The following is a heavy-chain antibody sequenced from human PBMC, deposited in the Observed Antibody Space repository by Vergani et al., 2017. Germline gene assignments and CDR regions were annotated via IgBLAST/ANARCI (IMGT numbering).Heavy chain of an antibody. J-gene: IGHJ3*02. CDR3: AKLPPLELRGGAFDI. CDR2: IYSGGST. CDR1: GFTVSSNY. Sequence: EVQLVESGGGLVQPGGSLRLSCAASGFTVSSNYMSWVRQAPGKGLEWVSVIYSGGSTYYADSVKGRFTISRHNSKNTLYLQMNSLRAEDTAVYYCAKLPPLELRGGAFDIWGQGTMVTVSS. D-gene: IGHD1-7*01. V-gene: IGHV3-53*04.